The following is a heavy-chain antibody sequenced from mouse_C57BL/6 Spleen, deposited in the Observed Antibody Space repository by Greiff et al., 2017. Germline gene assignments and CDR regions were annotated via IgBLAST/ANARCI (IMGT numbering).Heavy chain of an antibody. CDR1: GYTFTDYY. D-gene: IGHD1-1*01. V-gene: IGHV1-76*01. Sequence: QVQLKESGPELVRPGASVKLSCKASGYTFTDYYINWVKQRPGQGLEWIARIYPGSGNTYYNEKFKGKATLTAEKSSSTAYMQLSSLTSEDSAVYFCARSSYYGSSSFAYWGQGTLVTVSA. CDR2: IYPGSGNT. J-gene: IGHJ3*01. CDR3: ARSSYYGSSSFAY.